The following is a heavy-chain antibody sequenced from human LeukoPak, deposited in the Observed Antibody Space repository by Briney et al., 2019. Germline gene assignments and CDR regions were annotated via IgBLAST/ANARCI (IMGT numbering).Heavy chain of an antibody. D-gene: IGHD4-4*01. CDR3: ARDLFNYSNFGY. V-gene: IGHV3-66*01. CDR2: IYSGGST. CDR1: GFTVSSNY. Sequence: PGGSLRLSCAASGFTVSSNYMGWVRQAPGKGLEWVSVIYSGGSTYYADSVKGRFTISRDNSKNTLYLQMNSLRAEDTAVYYCARDLFNYSNFGYWGQGTLVTVSS. J-gene: IGHJ4*02.